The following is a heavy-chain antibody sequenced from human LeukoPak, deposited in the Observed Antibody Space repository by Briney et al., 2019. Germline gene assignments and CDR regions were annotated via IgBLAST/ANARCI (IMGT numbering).Heavy chain of an antibody. CDR1: GFTFSSNA. CDR3: AKEGTGIHFDY. J-gene: IGHJ4*02. V-gene: IGHV3-30-3*01. D-gene: IGHD1-1*01. CDR2: ISYDGGNT. Sequence: GGSLRLSCAASGFTFSSNAIHWVRQAPGKGLEWVAEISYDGGNTYYADSVKGRFTISRDNSKNTLYLQMNSLRAEDTAVYYCAKEGTGIHFDYWGQGTLVTVSS.